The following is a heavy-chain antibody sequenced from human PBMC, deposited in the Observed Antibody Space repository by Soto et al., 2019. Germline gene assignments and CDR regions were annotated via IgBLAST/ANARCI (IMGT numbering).Heavy chain of an antibody. D-gene: IGHD6-13*01. V-gene: IGHV3-33*01. CDR3: ARDLLSIWYYIYGMDA. Sequence: QVQLLESGGGVVQPGRSLRLSCAASGFTFSSYGMHWVRQAPGKGLEWVAVIWYDGSNKYYADSVKGRFTISRDNSKNTLYLQMNSLRAEDTAVYYCARDLLSIWYYIYGMDAWGQGTTVTVSS. CDR2: IWYDGSNK. J-gene: IGHJ6*02. CDR1: GFTFSSYG.